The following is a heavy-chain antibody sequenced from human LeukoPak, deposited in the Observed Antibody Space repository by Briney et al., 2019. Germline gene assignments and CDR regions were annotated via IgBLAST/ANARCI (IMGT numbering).Heavy chain of an antibody. CDR1: GFIFSTYS. J-gene: IGHJ6*03. CDR2: ISSSSSYI. Sequence: PGGSLRLSCAASGFIFSTYSMNWVRQAPGKGLEWVSSISSSSSYIYYADSVKGRFTISRDNAKNSLYLQMNSLRAEDTAVYYCARGTQWELRLYYYYYMDVWGKGTTVTISS. CDR3: ARGTQWELRLYYYYYMDV. D-gene: IGHD1-26*01. V-gene: IGHV3-21*01.